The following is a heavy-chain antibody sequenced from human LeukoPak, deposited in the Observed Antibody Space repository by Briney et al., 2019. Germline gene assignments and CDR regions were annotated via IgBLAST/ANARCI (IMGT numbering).Heavy chain of an antibody. Sequence: QAGGSLRLSCAASGLTFSSYAMTWVRQAPGKGLEWVAAISGSGSTTYSADSAKGRFTISRDNSKNTLYLQMNSLRAEDTAVYYCAKFFAPSGGASGWTWTIDYWGQGTLVTVSS. CDR1: GLTFSSYA. D-gene: IGHD6-25*01. V-gene: IGHV3-23*01. J-gene: IGHJ4*02. CDR3: AKFFAPSGGASGWTWTIDY. CDR2: ISGSGSTT.